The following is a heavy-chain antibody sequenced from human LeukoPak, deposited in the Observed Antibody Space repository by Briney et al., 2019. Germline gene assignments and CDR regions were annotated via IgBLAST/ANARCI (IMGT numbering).Heavy chain of an antibody. J-gene: IGHJ4*02. CDR2: IYYSGST. D-gene: IGHD2-21*02. CDR1: GGSISSHY. CDR3: ARGVLTGTTFIVVVTSIAYYFDY. Sequence: SETLSLTCTVSGGSISSHYWSWIRQPPGKGLEWIGYIYYSGSTNYNPSLKSRVTISVDTSKNQFSLKLSSVTAADTAVYYCARGVLTGTTFIVVVTSIAYYFDYWGQGTLVTVSS. V-gene: IGHV4-59*11.